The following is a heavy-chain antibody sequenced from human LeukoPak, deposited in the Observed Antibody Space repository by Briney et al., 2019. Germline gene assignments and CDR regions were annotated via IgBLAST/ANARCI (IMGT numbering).Heavy chain of an antibody. D-gene: IGHD6-6*01. CDR1: GASITSSHW. J-gene: IGHJ5*02. CDR2: IHHSGTT. V-gene: IGHV4-4*02. Sequence: SETLSLTCAVSGASITSSHWWSWARQPPGKGLEWIGEIHHSGTTNYKPSLQSRVPMSLDKSNNHISLKLTSVTAADTAVYYCARGIAARRIDPWGQGTLVTVSS. CDR3: ARGIAARRIDP.